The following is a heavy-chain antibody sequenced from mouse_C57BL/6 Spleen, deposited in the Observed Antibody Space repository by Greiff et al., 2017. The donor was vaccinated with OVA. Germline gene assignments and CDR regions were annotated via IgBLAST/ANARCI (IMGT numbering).Heavy chain of an antibody. CDR3: ARGRGFDY. CDR1: GYTFTSYW. V-gene: IGHV1-61*01. CDR2: IYPSDSET. Sequence: QVQLQQPGAELVRPGSSVKLSCKASGYTFTSYWMDWVKQRPGQGLEWIGNIYPSDSETHYNQKFKDKATLTVDKSSSTAYMQLSSLTSDDSAVYYCARGRGFDYWGQGTTLTVSS. J-gene: IGHJ2*01.